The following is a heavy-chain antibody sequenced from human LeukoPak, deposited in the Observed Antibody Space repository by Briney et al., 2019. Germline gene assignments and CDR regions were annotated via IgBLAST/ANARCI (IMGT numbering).Heavy chain of an antibody. CDR2: ISGSGGST. Sequence: GGXLXXSCAVSGFTFSSYAMSWGGQAPGKGVEWVSAISGSGGSTYYADSVKGGFTISRDNSKKRVYMQMNSLRAEDTAVYYCATSSEGDYDGQYFQHWGQGTLVTVSS. CDR3: ATSSEGDYDGQYFQH. CDR1: GFTFSSYA. D-gene: IGHD4-17*01. J-gene: IGHJ1*01. V-gene: IGHV3-23*01.